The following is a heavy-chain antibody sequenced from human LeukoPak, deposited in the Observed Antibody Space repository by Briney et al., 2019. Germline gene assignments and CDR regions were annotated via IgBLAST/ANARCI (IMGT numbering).Heavy chain of an antibody. V-gene: IGHV3-23*03. J-gene: IGHJ4*02. CDR1: GFTFSSYA. CDR3: AREIGGSSDY. CDR2: IYSGGGI. D-gene: IGHD2-15*01. Sequence: GGSLRLSCAASGFTFSSYAMSWVRQAPGMGLEWVSIIYSGGGIYYADSVKGRFTISRDNSRNTLFLQMNSLRAEDTAVYYCAREIGGSSDYWGQGTLVTVSS.